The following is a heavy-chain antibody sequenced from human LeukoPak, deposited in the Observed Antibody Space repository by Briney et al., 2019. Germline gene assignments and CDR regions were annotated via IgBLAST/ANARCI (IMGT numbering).Heavy chain of an antibody. CDR1: GYTFTSYG. CDR3: ARARNYYDSSDYYYEGDAFDI. Sequence: ASVKVSCKASGYTFTSYGISWVRQAPGQGLDWMGWISAYNGNTNYAQKLQGRVTMTTDTSTSTAYMELRSLRSDDTAVYYCARARNYYDSSDYYYEGDAFDIWGQGTMVTVSS. D-gene: IGHD3-22*01. V-gene: IGHV1-18*01. J-gene: IGHJ3*02. CDR2: ISAYNGNT.